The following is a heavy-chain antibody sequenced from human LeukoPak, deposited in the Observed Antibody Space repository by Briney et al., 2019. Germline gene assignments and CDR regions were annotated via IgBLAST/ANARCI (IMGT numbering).Heavy chain of an antibody. CDR1: GGSISSYY. Sequence: PSETLSLTCTVSGGSISSYYWSWIRQPPGKGLEWIGFIYYSGSTNYNPSLKSRVTISVDTSKNQFSLKLSSVTAADTAVYYCARGTGGYDAFDIWGQGTMVTVSS. V-gene: IGHV4-59*01. CDR2: IYYSGST. J-gene: IGHJ3*02. D-gene: IGHD1-14*01. CDR3: ARGTGGYDAFDI.